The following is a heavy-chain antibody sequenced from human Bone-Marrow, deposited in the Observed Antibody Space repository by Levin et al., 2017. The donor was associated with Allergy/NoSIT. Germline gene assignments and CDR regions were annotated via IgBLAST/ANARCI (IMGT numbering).Heavy chain of an antibody. CDR3: AREGVFSSGWYGPIDN. J-gene: IGHJ4*02. D-gene: IGHD6-19*01. CDR1: GFTFSSYS. V-gene: IGHV3-48*04. Sequence: GESLKISCGVSGFTFSSYSMNWVRQAPGKGLEWVSYISSSGTTKYYSDSVKGRFTISRDSGSDSLYLEMNSLRAEDTAVYYCAREGVFSSGWYGPIDNWGQGTLVTVSS. CDR2: ISSSGTTK.